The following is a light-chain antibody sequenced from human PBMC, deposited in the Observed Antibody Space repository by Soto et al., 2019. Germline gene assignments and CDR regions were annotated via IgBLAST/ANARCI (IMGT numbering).Light chain of an antibody. J-gene: IGKJ1*01. V-gene: IGKV3-20*01. CDR1: QSVRSGY. CDR3: QQYDSSPPT. Sequence: DIVLEQSPGTLSLSPGESATLSCRASQSVRSGYLAWYQQKPGQAPRLLIYGASSRASGIRDSFSGSGSGTDFTLTISRLEPEDFAVYYCQQYDSSPPTFGQGTRVEIK. CDR2: GAS.